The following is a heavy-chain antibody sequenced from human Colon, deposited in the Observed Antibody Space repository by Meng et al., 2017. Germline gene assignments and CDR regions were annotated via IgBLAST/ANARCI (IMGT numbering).Heavy chain of an antibody. CDR3: ARGMTNGITFGGVIVN. CDR2: IYYSGST. V-gene: IGHV4-61*01. Sequence: VRLAEPGPALVGPSGPPSLTVTGAGCAVSSGSYYCSWIRQAPGKGLEWIGYIYYSGSTNYNPSLKSRVTIPVDTSKNQFSLKLSSVTAADTAVYYCARGMTNGITFGGVIVNWGQGTLVTVSS. J-gene: IGHJ4*02. D-gene: IGHD3-16*02. CDR1: GCAVSSGSYY.